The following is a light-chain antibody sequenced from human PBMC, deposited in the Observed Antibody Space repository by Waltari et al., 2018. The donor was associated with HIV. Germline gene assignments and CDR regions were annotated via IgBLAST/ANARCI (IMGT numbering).Light chain of an antibody. J-gene: IGLJ3*02. CDR3: SSYTSSSTRV. CDR2: EVS. Sequence: QPVLTQPPSVSGSPGQSITISCTGTSRDVGGYNYVSWYQQHPGKAPKLMIYEVSNRPSGVSNRFSGSKSGNTASLTISGLQAEDEADYYCSSYTSSSTRVFGGGTKLTVL. CDR1: SRDVGGYNY. V-gene: IGLV2-14*01.